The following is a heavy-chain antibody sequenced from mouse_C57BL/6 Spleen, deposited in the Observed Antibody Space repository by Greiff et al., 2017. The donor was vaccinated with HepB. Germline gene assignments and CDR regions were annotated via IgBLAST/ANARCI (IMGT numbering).Heavy chain of an antibody. D-gene: IGHD2-2*01. CDR1: GFTFSSYG. Sequence: EVQRVESGGDLVKPGGSLKLSCAASGFTFSSYGMSWVRQTPDKRLEWVATISSGGSYTYYPDSVKGRFTISRDNAKNTLYLQMSSLKSEDTAMYYCARGGYDGYAMDDWGQGTSVTVSS. CDR2: ISSGGSYT. J-gene: IGHJ4*01. CDR3: ARGGYDGYAMDD. V-gene: IGHV5-6*01.